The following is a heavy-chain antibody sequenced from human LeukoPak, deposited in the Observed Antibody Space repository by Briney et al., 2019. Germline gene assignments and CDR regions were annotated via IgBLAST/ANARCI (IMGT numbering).Heavy chain of an antibody. J-gene: IGHJ6*02. CDR3: AKDLRYDFWAQETTYYYYGMDV. CDR2: ISWDGGST. Sequence: GGSLRLSCAASGFTFDDYTMHWVRQAPGKGLEWVSLISWDGGSTYYADSVKGRFTISRDNSKNSLYLQMNSLRTEDTALYHYAKDLRYDFWAQETTYYYYGMDVWGQGTTVTVSS. CDR1: GFTFDDYT. D-gene: IGHD3-3*01. V-gene: IGHV3-43*01.